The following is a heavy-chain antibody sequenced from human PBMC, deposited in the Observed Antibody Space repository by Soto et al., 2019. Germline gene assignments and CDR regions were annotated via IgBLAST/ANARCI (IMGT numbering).Heavy chain of an antibody. CDR1: GYTFTSYY. Sequence: ASVKVSCKASGYTFTSYYMHWVRQAPGQGLEWMGIINPSGGSTSYAQKFQGRVTMTRDTSTSTVYMELSSLRSEDTAVYYCASDRRYDFWSKGDPFDIWSQGTMVTVSS. D-gene: IGHD3-3*01. J-gene: IGHJ3*02. CDR3: ASDRRYDFWSKGDPFDI. CDR2: INPSGGST. V-gene: IGHV1-46*01.